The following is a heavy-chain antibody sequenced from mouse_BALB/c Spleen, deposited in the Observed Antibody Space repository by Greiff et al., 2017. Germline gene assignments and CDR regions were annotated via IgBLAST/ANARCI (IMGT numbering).Heavy chain of an antibody. V-gene: IGHV3-2*02. CDR3: ARSGGSSPWFAY. D-gene: IGHD1-1*01. CDR2: ISYSGST. J-gene: IGHJ3*01. CDR1: GYSITSDYA. Sequence: DVKLVESGPGLVKPSQSLSLTCTVTGYSITSDYAWNWIRQFPGNKLEWMGYISYSGSTSYNPSLKSRISITRDTSKNQFFLQLNSVTTEDTATYCCARSGGSSPWFAYWGQGTLVTVSA.